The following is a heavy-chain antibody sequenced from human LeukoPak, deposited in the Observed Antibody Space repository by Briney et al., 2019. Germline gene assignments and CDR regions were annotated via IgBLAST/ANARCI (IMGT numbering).Heavy chain of an antibody. CDR2: ITGSSGTT. J-gene: IGHJ4*02. D-gene: IGHD4-17*01. CDR1: GFTFTNFA. CDR3: AKGTAVTPLYYFDY. V-gene: IGHV3-23*01. Sequence: GGSLRLSCVASGFTFTNFAMTWVRQPPGKGLEWVSSITGSSGTTYDADSVRGRFTISRDVSKNTLCLQMNGLRAEDTATYYCAKGTAVTPLYYFDYWGQGVLVTVSS.